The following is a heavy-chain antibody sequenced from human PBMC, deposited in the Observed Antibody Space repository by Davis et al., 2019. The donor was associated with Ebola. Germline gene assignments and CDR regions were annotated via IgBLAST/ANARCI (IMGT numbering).Heavy chain of an antibody. Sequence: ASVKVSCKASGYTFTDYYMHWVRQAPGQGLEWMGWISAYNGNTAYAQILQGRVTMTTDTSTGTAYMELRSLRSDDTAVYFCARYTMLGDYWGQGTLVTVSS. V-gene: IGHV1-18*04. J-gene: IGHJ4*02. CDR3: ARYTMLGDY. CDR1: GYTFTDYY. D-gene: IGHD2-2*02. CDR2: ISAYNGNT.